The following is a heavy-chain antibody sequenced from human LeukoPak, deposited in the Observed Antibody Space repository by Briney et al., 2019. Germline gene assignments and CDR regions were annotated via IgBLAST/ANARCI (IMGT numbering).Heavy chain of an antibody. V-gene: IGHV3-23*01. CDR1: GFTFSNYA. D-gene: IGHD2-15*01. CDR3: AKDRSIYCSGGSCQFDY. CDR2: ISSSGSST. Sequence: TGGSLRLSCAASGFTFSNYAMSWVRQAPGKRLEWVSAISSSGSSTYYADSVKGRFTISRDNSKNTLYLQMNSLRVEDTAVYYCAKDRSIYCSGGSCQFDYWGQGTLVTVSS. J-gene: IGHJ4*02.